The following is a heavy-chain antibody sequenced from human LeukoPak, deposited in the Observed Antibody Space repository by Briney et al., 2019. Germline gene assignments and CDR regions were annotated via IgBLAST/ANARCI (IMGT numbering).Heavy chain of an antibody. CDR2: IWYDGSNK. CDR1: GFTFSSYG. CDR3: AKDLQPAATYYYMDV. Sequence: PGRSLRLSCAASGFTFSSYGMHWVRQAPGKGLEWVAVIWYDGSNKYYADSVKGRFTISRDNSKNTLYLQMNSLRAEDTAVYYCAKDLQPAATYYYMDVWGKGTTVTVSS. J-gene: IGHJ6*03. D-gene: IGHD2-2*01. V-gene: IGHV3-33*06.